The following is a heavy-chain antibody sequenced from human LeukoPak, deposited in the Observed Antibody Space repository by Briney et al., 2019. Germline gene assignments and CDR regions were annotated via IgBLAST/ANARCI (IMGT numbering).Heavy chain of an antibody. CDR1: GFTVSSNY. D-gene: IGHD1-26*01. Sequence: QAGGSLRLSCAASGFTVSSNYMSWVRQAPGKGLEWVSVIYSGGSTYYADSVKGRFTISRHNSKNTLYLQMNSLRAEDTAVYYCARGNSGSYLGYYYYGMDVWGQGTTVTVSS. CDR3: ARGNSGSYLGYYYYGMDV. J-gene: IGHJ6*02. CDR2: IYSGGST. V-gene: IGHV3-53*04.